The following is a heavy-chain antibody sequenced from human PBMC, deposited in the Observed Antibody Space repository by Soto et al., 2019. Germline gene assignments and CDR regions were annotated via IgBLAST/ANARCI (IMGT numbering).Heavy chain of an antibody. Sequence: GASVKVSCKASGYTFTSYGISWVRQAPGQGLEWMGWISAYNGNTNYAQKLQGRVTMTTDTSTSTAYMELRSLRSDDTAVYYCARAYYGSGSYYLFAHYGMDVWGQGTTVTVSS. CDR1: GYTFTSYG. CDR3: ARAYYGSGSYYLFAHYGMDV. V-gene: IGHV1-18*01. CDR2: ISAYNGNT. J-gene: IGHJ6*02. D-gene: IGHD3-10*01.